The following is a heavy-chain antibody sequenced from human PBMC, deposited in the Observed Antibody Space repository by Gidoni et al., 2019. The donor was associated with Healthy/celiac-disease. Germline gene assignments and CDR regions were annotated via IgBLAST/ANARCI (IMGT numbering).Heavy chain of an antibody. D-gene: IGHD1-26*01. V-gene: IGHV3-23*01. CDR3: AKVGDRDYYYYMDV. Sequence: EVQLLESGGGLVQPGGSLRLSCAASGFTFSSYAMSWVRQAPGKGLGWVSAISGSGGSTYYADSVKGRFTISRDNAKNTLYLQMNSLRAEDTAVYYCAKVGDRDYYYYMDVWGKGTTVTVSS. J-gene: IGHJ6*03. CDR1: GFTFSSYA. CDR2: ISGSGGST.